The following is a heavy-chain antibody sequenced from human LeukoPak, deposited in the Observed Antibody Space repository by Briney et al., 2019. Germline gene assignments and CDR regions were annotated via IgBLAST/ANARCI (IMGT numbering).Heavy chain of an antibody. Sequence: SETLSLTCAVYGGSFSAYYWNWIRQPPGKGLEWIAEINHSGSTKYNLSLKSRVTISVDTSKNQFSLKMSSVTAADTAVYYCARVADKWSHYFDYWGQGTLVTVSS. CDR2: INHSGST. D-gene: IGHD2-8*01. J-gene: IGHJ4*02. V-gene: IGHV4-34*01. CDR3: ARVADKWSHYFDY. CDR1: GGSFSAYY.